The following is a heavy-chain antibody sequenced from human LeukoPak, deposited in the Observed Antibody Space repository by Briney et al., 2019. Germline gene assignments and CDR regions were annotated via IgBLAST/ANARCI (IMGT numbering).Heavy chain of an antibody. CDR3: ARRYYYDSSGNKYYFDY. V-gene: IGHV1-69*05. J-gene: IGHJ4*02. CDR1: GGTFSSYA. D-gene: IGHD3-22*01. CDR2: IIPIFGTA. Sequence: GASVKVSCKXSGGTFSSYAISWVRQAPGQGLERMGGIIPIFGTANYSQKFQGRVTMTTDTSTSTAYMELRSLRSDDTAVYYCARRYYYDSSGNKYYFDYWGQGTLVTVSS.